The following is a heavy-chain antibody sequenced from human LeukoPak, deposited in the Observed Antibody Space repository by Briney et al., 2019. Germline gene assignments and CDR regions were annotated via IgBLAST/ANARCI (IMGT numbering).Heavy chain of an antibody. CDR2: IYPGDSDT. V-gene: IGHV5-51*01. CDR1: GYIFTYYW. D-gene: IGHD2-2*01. Sequence: GESLKISCKGSGYIFTYYWIGWVRQMPGKGLEWMGIIYPGDSDTRYSPSFQGQVTISADKSITTAYLQWSSLKASDGAMYCCARRSRGQCSSTSCNLDYWGQGTLVTVSS. J-gene: IGHJ4*02. CDR3: ARRSRGQCSSTSCNLDY.